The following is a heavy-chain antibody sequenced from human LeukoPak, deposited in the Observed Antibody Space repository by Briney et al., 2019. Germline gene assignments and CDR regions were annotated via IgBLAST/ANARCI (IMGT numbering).Heavy chain of an antibody. CDR3: AKDGGSSWSGDYYGMDV. D-gene: IGHD6-13*01. J-gene: IGHJ6*02. Sequence: PGGSLRLSCAASGFTFSSYGMHWVRQAPGKGLEWVAVISYDGSNKYYADSVKGRFTISRDNSKNTLYLQMNSLRAEDTAVYYCAKDGGSSWSGDYYGMDVWGQGTTVTVSS. CDR2: ISYDGSNK. V-gene: IGHV3-30*18. CDR1: GFTFSSYG.